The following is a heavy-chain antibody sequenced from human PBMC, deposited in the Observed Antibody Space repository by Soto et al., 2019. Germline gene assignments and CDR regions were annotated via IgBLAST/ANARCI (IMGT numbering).Heavy chain of an antibody. V-gene: IGHV1-24*01. D-gene: IGHD3-9*01. J-gene: IGHJ5*02. CDR1: GYTLTELS. CDR2: FDPEDGET. CDR3: ATGGLGHYDILTGYPLNSNWFDP. Sequence: ASVKVSCKVSGYTLTELSMHWVRQAPGKGLEWMGGFDPEDGETIYAQKFQGRVTMTEDTSTDTAYMELSSLRSEDTAVYYCATGGLGHYDILTGYPLNSNWFDPWGQGTLVTVSS.